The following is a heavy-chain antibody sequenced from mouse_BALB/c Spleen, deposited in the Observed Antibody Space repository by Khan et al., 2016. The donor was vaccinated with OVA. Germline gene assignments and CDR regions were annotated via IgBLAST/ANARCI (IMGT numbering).Heavy chain of an antibody. CDR3: ARLAYYYESEGFAY. V-gene: IGHV5-6*01. J-gene: IGHJ3*01. CDR1: GFTFSTYG. Sequence: EVELVESGGDLVKPGGSLKLSCAASGFTFSTYGMSWVRQTPDKRLEWVATVSTGGGYTYYPDSVKGRFTISRDNAKNTLYLQMSSLKSEDTAMFYCARLAYYYESEGFAYWGQGTLVTVPA. CDR2: VSTGGGYT. D-gene: IGHD1-1*01.